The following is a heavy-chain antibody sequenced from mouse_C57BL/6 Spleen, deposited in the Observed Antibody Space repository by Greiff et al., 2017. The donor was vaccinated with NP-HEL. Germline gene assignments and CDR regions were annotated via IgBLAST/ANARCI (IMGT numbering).Heavy chain of an antibody. CDR2: INPNNGGT. J-gene: IGHJ4*01. V-gene: IGHV1-26*01. Sequence: EVQLQQSGPELVKPGASVKISCKASGYTFTDYYMNWVKQSHGKSLEWIGDINPNNGGTSYNQKFKGKATLTVDKSSSTAYMELRSLTSEDSAVYYCVYYYGSVYYAMDYWGQGTSVTVSS. D-gene: IGHD1-1*01. CDR1: GYTFTDYY. CDR3: VYYYGSVYYAMDY.